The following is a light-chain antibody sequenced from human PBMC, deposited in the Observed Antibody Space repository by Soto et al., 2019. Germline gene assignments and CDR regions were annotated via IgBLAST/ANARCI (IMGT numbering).Light chain of an antibody. CDR3: QQYATSPLT. Sequence: EIVLTQSPGTLSLSPGERATLSCTASQSVSSSYLAWYQQKPGQAPRLLIYAASSRATGIPDRFSGSGSGTDFTLAVSRLEPEDFAVYYCQQYATSPLTFGGGTKVEIK. CDR1: QSVSSSY. V-gene: IGKV3-20*01. CDR2: AAS. J-gene: IGKJ4*01.